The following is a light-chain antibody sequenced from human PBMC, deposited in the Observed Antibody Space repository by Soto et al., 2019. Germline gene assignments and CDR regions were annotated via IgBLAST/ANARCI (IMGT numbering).Light chain of an antibody. CDR2: ANK. CDR1: SSNIGSRA. CDR3: ATWDDSLNGGV. J-gene: IGLJ3*02. V-gene: IGLV1-44*01. Sequence: QSVLTQPPSASGTPGQRGIISCSGSSSNIGSRAVSWYQQLPGMAHKLLIHANKQRSSGAPDRFSGSKSGTSAALAISGLQSEDESDYYCATWDDSLNGGVFGGGTELTVL.